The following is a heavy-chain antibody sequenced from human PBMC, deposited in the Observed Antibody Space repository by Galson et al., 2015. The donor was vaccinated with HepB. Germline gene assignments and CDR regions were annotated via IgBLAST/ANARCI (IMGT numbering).Heavy chain of an antibody. CDR2: IWNDGSTK. Sequence: SLRLSCAGSGFAFGTSAMHWVRQAPGRGLEFVAAIWNDGSTKYYADSVQGRFTISRDTSQNMLFLQINSLRLDDTAVYYCVMEAIVSKGPIDSWGQGTLVAVSS. CDR1: GFAFGTSA. CDR3: VMEAIVSKGPIDS. D-gene: IGHD1-1*01. J-gene: IGHJ4*02. V-gene: IGHV3-64D*06.